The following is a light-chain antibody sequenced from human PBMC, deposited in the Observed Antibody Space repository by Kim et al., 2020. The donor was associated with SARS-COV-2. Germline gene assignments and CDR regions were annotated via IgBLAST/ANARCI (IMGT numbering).Light chain of an antibody. CDR2: KTS. V-gene: IGKV1-5*03. CDR3: QQYDSYPWT. Sequence: DIQMTQSPSTLSASVGDRVTITCRASQNINNWLAWYQQKPGKAPNLLIYKTSNLESGVPPTFSGSGSGTEFTLTISSLQPDDFAIYYCQQYDSYPWTFGQGTKLEI. J-gene: IGKJ1*01. CDR1: QNINNW.